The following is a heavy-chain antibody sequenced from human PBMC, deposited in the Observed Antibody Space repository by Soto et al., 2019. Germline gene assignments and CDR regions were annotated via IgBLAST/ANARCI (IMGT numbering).Heavy chain of an antibody. CDR1: GLTLSTYA. Sequence: QPGGSLRLSCAASGLTLSTYAMTWVRQAPGKGLVWVSLISGSDGRTYYGDSVKGRFTISRDNSKNTLYLQMNSLRAEDMAIYFCATQAEGFLTGPLDFWGQGTMVTVSS. CDR2: ISGSDGRT. V-gene: IGHV3-23*02. J-gene: IGHJ4*02. CDR3: ATQAEGFLTGPLDF. D-gene: IGHD7-27*01.